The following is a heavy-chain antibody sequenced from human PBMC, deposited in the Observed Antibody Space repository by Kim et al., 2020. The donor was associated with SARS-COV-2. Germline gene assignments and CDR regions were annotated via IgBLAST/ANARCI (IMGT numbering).Heavy chain of an antibody. J-gene: IGHJ4*02. D-gene: IGHD6-13*01. V-gene: IGHV1-8*01. CDR3: ARRPLTAAPGNIYFDY. CDR2: MNPHSGNT. CDR1: EYTFSNYD. Sequence: ASVKVSCKALEYTFSNYDISWVRQASGQGLEWLGWMNPHSGNTGYAQKFRGRVTMWANNSMSTAYMELSSLTSDDTAVYYCARRPLTAAPGNIYFDYWGQGSLVTVSS.